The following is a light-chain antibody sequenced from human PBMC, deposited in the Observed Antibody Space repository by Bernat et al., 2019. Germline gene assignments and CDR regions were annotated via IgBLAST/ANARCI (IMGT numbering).Light chain of an antibody. V-gene: IGKV3-11*01. CDR3: QQRSNWYT. Sequence: EIVLIQSPATLSLSPGERATLSCRASQSVSSYLAWYQQKTGQAPRLLIYDASNRATGIPARFSGSGSGTDFTLTISSLEPEDFAVYYCQQRSNWYTFGQGTKLEIK. CDR2: DAS. J-gene: IGKJ2*01. CDR1: QSVSSY.